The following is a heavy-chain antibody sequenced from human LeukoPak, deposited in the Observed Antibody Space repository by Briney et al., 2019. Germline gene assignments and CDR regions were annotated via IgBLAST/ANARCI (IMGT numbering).Heavy chain of an antibody. V-gene: IGHV3-30*02. CDR3: AKDFAVGATYFYYIDG. CDR1: GFTFSNYG. CDR2: IRFDGTSK. Sequence: GGSLRLSCATSGFTFSNYGMHWVRQAPGKGLEWVAFIRFDGTSKFYADSVKGRFTIFRDDSKNTLYLQMNSLRPEDTAIYYCAKDFAVGATYFYYIDGWGKGTTVTVSS. J-gene: IGHJ6*03. D-gene: IGHD1-26*01.